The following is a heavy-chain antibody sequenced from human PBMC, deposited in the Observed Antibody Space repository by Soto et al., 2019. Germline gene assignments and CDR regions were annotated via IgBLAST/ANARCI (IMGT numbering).Heavy chain of an antibody. CDR2: ISGYNGNT. J-gene: IGHJ4*02. Sequence: QGHLVQSGAEVKKPGASVTVSCKASGYTFTNYGISWVRQAPGQGPEWMGWISGYNGNTKYAPKFQGRVTLTSDTSTSTSYIQLRSLRSADTAVYYCARDMGVNDKVDYVDYWGQGTLVTVSS. CDR3: ARDMGVNDKVDYVDY. D-gene: IGHD3-10*01. CDR1: GYTFTNYG. V-gene: IGHV1-18*01.